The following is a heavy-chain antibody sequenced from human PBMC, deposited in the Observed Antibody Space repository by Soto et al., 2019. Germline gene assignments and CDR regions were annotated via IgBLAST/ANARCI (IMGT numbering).Heavy chain of an antibody. Sequence: PSETLSLTCTVSGGSVRSGSYYWSWIRQPPGKGLEWLGYIYYSGTTNYNPSLKSRVTISVDTSKNQFSLKLSSLTAADTAVYYCARVVSDDDAFDIWGQGTLVTVSS. V-gene: IGHV4-61*01. D-gene: IGHD1-26*01. J-gene: IGHJ3*02. CDR2: IYYSGTT. CDR3: ARVVSDDDAFDI. CDR1: GGSVRSGSYY.